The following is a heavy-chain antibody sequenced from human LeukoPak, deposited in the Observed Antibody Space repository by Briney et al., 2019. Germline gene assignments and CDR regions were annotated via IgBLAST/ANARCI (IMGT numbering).Heavy chain of an antibody. CDR3: ATLYGDYNWYFDL. Sequence: GGSLRLSCAASGFTFSNYAMSWVRQAPGKGLEWVATVSGSATYTYYAASVKGRFTVSRDNSKNTLYLQMNSLRAEDTAVYYCATLYGDYNWYFDLWGRGTLVTVSS. CDR2: VSGSATYT. D-gene: IGHD4-17*01. J-gene: IGHJ2*01. CDR1: GFTFSNYA. V-gene: IGHV3-23*01.